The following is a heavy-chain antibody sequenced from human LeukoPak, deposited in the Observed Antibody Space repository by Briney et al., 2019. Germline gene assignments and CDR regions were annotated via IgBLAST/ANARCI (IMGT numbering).Heavy chain of an antibody. CDR2: NNGDGSTT. Sequence: PGGSLRLSCVASGFSLSGYWMYWVRLAPGKGLMYISRNNGDGSTTNYADVVKGRFTMSRDNVKNTLYLQMNSLRVEDTAVYYCARDPRNVGLAPWGQGTLVTVSS. V-gene: IGHV3-74*01. CDR1: GFSLSGYW. J-gene: IGHJ5*02. CDR3: ARDPRNVGLAP. D-gene: IGHD2-15*01.